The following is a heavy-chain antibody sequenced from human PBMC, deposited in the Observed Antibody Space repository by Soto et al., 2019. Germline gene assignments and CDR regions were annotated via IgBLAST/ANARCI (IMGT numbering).Heavy chain of an antibody. Sequence: QVQLVQSGAEVKKPGASVKVSCKASGYTFTSYDINCVRQATGQGLEWTGWMNPNSGNTGYAEKFQGRGTMTRNTSRSTAYMELSSLRSEDTAVYYCAREKTSYGMDGWGQGTTVTVSS. CDR2: MNPNSGNT. CDR1: GYTFTSYD. V-gene: IGHV1-8*01. J-gene: IGHJ6*02. CDR3: AREKTSYGMDG.